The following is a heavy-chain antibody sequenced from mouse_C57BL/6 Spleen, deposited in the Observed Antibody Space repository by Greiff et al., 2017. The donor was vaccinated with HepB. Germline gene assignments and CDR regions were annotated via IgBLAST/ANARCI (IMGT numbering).Heavy chain of an antibody. V-gene: IGHV5-17*01. D-gene: IGHD2-2*01. Sequence: VQLQQSGGGLVKPGGSLKLSCAASGFTFSDYGMHWVRQAPEKGLEWVAYISSGSSTIYYADTVKGRFTISRDNAKNTLFLQMTSLRSEDTAMYYCARDGYDRFAYWGQGTLVTVSA. CDR3: ARDGYDRFAY. J-gene: IGHJ3*01. CDR2: ISSGSSTI. CDR1: GFTFSDYG.